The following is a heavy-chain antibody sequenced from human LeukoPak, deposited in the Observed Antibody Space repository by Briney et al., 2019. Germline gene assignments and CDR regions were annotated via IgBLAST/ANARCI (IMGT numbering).Heavy chain of an antibody. CDR3: VRVVYYYYYMDV. J-gene: IGHJ6*03. CDR1: GYSISSGYY. D-gene: IGHD2-15*01. Sequence: SETLSLTCTVSGYSISSGYYWGWIRQPPGKGLEWIGSIYHSGSTYYNPSLKSRVTISVDTSKNQFSLKLSSVTAADTAVNYCVRVVYYYYYMDVWGKGTTVTVSS. V-gene: IGHV4-38-2*02. CDR2: IYHSGST.